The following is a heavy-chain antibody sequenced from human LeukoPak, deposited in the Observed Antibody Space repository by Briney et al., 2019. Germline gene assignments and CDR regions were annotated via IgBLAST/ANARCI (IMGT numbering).Heavy chain of an antibody. CDR3: AKVPQRVVAATPEFDY. D-gene: IGHD2-15*01. CDR1: GFTFSSYA. J-gene: IGHJ4*02. Sequence: GRSLRLSCAASGFTFSSYAMHWVRQAPGKGPEWVAVISYDGSNKYYADSVKGRFTISRDNSKNMLYLQMNSLRAEDTAVYYCAKVPQRVVAATPEFDYWGQGTLVTVSS. V-gene: IGHV3-30*04. CDR2: ISYDGSNK.